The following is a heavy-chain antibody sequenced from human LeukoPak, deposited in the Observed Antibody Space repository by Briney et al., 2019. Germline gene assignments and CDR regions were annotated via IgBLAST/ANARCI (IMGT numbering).Heavy chain of an antibody. Sequence: TGGSLRLSCAASGFTFSSYWMSWVRQAPGKGLEWVANINQDGSEIYYVDSVKGRFTISRDNAKNSLYLQVNSLRAEDTAVYYCAREFLLWFGESPTDYWGQGTLVTVSS. D-gene: IGHD3-10*01. CDR1: GFTFSSYW. V-gene: IGHV3-7*01. J-gene: IGHJ4*02. CDR3: AREFLLWFGESPTDY. CDR2: INQDGSEI.